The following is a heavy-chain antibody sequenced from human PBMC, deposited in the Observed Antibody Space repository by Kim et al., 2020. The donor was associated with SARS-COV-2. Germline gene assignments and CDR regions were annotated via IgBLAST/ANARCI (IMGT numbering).Heavy chain of an antibody. CDR1: GFTFSSYS. J-gene: IGHJ4*02. Sequence: GGSLRLSCAASGFTFSSYSMNWVRQAPGKGLEWVSSISSSSSYIYYADSVKGRFTISRDNAKNSLYLQMNSLRAEDTAVYYCARGFDYYDSSAPLDYWGQGTLVTVSS. D-gene: IGHD3-22*01. V-gene: IGHV3-21*01. CDR2: ISSSSSYI. CDR3: ARGFDYYDSSAPLDY.